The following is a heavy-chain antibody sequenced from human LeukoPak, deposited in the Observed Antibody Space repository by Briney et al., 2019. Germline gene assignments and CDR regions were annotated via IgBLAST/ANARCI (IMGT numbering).Heavy chain of an antibody. D-gene: IGHD2-21*01. V-gene: IGHV3-7*01. CDR3: ARDHPNCVGTDCLLFDY. CDR1: GTTFPDHG. Sequence: GGSLRLSCAAPGTTFPDHGMSWVRQAPGKGLEWVASIKQDGSEKYYVDSVKGRFTISRDNAKNSLYLQMNSLRAEDTAVYYCARDHPNCVGTDCLLFDYWGQGTLVTVSS. J-gene: IGHJ4*02. CDR2: IKQDGSEK.